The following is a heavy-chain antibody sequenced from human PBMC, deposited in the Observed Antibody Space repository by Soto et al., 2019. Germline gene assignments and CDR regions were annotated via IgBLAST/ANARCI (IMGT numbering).Heavy chain of an antibody. Sequence: ASVKVSCKASGGTFSSYAISWVRQAPGQGLEWMGGIIPIFGTANYAQKFQGRVTITTDESTSTAYMELSSLRSEDTAVYYCARDQNAYCGGDCSKSPFDYWGQGTLVTVSS. J-gene: IGHJ4*02. CDR2: IIPIFGTA. CDR3: ARDQNAYCGGDCSKSPFDY. D-gene: IGHD2-21*02. V-gene: IGHV1-69*05. CDR1: GGTFSSYA.